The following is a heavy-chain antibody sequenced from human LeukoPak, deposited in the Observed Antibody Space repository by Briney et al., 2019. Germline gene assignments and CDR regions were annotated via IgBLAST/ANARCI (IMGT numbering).Heavy chain of an antibody. CDR1: GGSFSGYY. J-gene: IGHJ4*02. V-gene: IGHV4-34*01. D-gene: IGHD2-2*01. Sequence: SETLSLTCAVYGGSFSGYYWSWIRQPPGKGLEWIGEINHSGSTNYNPSLKSRVTISVDTSKNQFSLKLSSVTAADTAVYYCARRLIPATGGNFDYWGQGTLVTVSS. CDR2: INHSGST. CDR3: ARRLIPATGGNFDY.